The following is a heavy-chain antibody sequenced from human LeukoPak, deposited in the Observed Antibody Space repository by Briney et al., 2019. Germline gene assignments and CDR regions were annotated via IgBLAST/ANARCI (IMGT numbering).Heavy chain of an antibody. J-gene: IGHJ6*03. Sequence: ASVKVSCKASGYTFTGYYMHWVRQAPGQGLEWMGWINPNSGGTNYAQKFQGRVTMTRDTSISTAYMELSRLRSDDTAVYYCARDRGSTSWYYYYYYMDVWGKGTTVTVSS. CDR1: GYTFTGYY. V-gene: IGHV1-2*02. CDR2: INPNSGGT. D-gene: IGHD2-2*01. CDR3: ARDRGSTSWYYYYYYMDV.